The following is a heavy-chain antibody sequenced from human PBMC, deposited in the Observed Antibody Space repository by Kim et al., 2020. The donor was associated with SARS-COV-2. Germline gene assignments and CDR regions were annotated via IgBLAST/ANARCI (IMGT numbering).Heavy chain of an antibody. CDR2: MNPNSGNT. CDR3: ARGGYSSSWYGMYV. CDR1: AYTFTSYD. V-gene: IGHV1-8*01. Sequence: ASVKVSCKASAYTFTSYDINWVRQATGQGLEWMGWMNPNSGNTGYAQKFQGRVTMTRNTSISTAYMELSSLRSEDTAVYYCARGGYSSSWYGMYVWGQGTTVTVSS. D-gene: IGHD6-13*01. J-gene: IGHJ6*02.